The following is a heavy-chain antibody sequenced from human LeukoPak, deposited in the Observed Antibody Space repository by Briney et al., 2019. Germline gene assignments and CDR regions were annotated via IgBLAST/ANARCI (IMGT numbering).Heavy chain of an antibody. D-gene: IGHD3-16*02. Sequence: GASVKVSCKASGYTFSSFGFMWVRQAPGQGLEWMGWISAYNGNTNYAQKLQGRVTMTIDTSTSTAYMELRSLRSDDTAVYYCARDLIRLGELSPLDYWGQGTLVTVSS. J-gene: IGHJ4*02. V-gene: IGHV1-18*01. CDR1: GYTFSSFG. CDR3: ARDLIRLGELSPLDY. CDR2: ISAYNGNT.